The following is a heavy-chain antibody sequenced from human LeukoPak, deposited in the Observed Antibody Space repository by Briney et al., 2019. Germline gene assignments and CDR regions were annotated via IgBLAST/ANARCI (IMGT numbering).Heavy chain of an antibody. CDR3: ARLYDSSGYYRDYYYGMDV. CDR1: GFTFSSYE. D-gene: IGHD3-22*01. CDR2: ISSSGSTI. J-gene: IGHJ6*02. V-gene: IGHV3-48*03. Sequence: GGTLRLSCAASGFTFSSYEMNWVRQPPGKGLECVSYISSSGSTIYYADSVKGRFTISRDNAKNSLYLQMNSLRAEDTAVYYCARLYDSSGYYRDYYYGMDVWGQGTTVTVSS.